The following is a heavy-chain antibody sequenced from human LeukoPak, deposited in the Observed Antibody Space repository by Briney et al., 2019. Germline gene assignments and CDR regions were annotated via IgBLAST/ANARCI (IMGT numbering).Heavy chain of an antibody. J-gene: IGHJ6*02. D-gene: IGHD3-22*01. CDR2: ISYILGNE. CDR1: GCTFSSYA. Sequence: SLKLSCTASGCTFSSYAMRWVRQAPGKGLEWVGRISYILGNEYYAHNLQGRVTITRDKSKNTAYLEMSSLRSEDTAVYYCAMEPTREYYYDSGGYPWRLFYFDDGRAFWGQGTMVTVSS. V-gene: IGHV1-69*04. CDR3: AMEPTREYYYDSGGYPWRLFYFDDGRAF.